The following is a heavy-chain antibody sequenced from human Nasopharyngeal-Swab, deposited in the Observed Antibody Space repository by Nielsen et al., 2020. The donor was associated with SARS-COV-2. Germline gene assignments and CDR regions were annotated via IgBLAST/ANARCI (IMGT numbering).Heavy chain of an antibody. CDR3: ARDSAVAGRGRVPGY. J-gene: IGHJ4*02. V-gene: IGHV3-30-3*01. CDR2: ISYDGSNK. D-gene: IGHD6-19*01. Sequence: GESLKISCAASGFTFSSHAMHWVRQAPGKGLEWVAVISYDGSNKYYADSVKGRFTISRDNSKNTLYLQMNSLRAEDTAVYYCARDSAVAGRGRVPGYWGQGTLVTVSS. CDR1: GFTFSSHA.